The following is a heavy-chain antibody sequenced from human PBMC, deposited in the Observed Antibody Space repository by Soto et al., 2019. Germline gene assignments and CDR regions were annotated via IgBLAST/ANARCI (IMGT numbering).Heavy chain of an antibody. CDR1: GGTFSSYA. Sequence: GASVKVSCKASGGTFSSYAISWVRQAPGQGLEWMGGIIPIFGTANYAQKFQGRVTITADESTSTAYMELSSLRSEDTAVYYCARDRDTAMAALDYWGQGTLVTVSS. J-gene: IGHJ4*02. V-gene: IGHV1-69*13. CDR3: ARDRDTAMAALDY. D-gene: IGHD5-18*01. CDR2: IIPIFGTA.